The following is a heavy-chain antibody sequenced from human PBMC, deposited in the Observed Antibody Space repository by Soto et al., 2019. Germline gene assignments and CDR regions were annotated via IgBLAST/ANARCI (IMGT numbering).Heavy chain of an antibody. V-gene: IGHV4-31*03. D-gene: IGHD4-17*01. CDR2: IYYSGST. J-gene: IGHJ4*02. Sequence: SSETLSLTCTVSGGSISSGGYYWSWIRQHPGKGLEWIGYIYYSGSTYYNPSLKSRITISVDTSKNQFSLKLSSVTAADTAVYYCARVPTVTTKVDYWGQGTLVTVSS. CDR3: ARVPTVTTKVDY. CDR1: GGSISSGGYY.